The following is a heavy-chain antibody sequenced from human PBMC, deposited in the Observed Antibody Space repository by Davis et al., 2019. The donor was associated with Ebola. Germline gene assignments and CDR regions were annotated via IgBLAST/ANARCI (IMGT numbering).Heavy chain of an antibody. V-gene: IGHV3-21*01. Sequence: PGGSLRLSCAASGFTFSSYSMNWVRQAPGKGLEWVSSISSSSSYIYYADSVKGRFTISRDNSKNTLYLQMNSLRAEDTAVYYCARDQEDCSSTSCYTWGGVFYYGMDVWGQGTTVTVSS. J-gene: IGHJ6*02. CDR1: GFTFSSYS. D-gene: IGHD2-2*02. CDR2: ISSSSSYI. CDR3: ARDQEDCSSTSCYTWGGVFYYGMDV.